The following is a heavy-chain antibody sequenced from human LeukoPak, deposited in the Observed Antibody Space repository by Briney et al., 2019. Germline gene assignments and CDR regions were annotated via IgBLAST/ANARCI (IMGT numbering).Heavy chain of an antibody. Sequence: ASVKVSCKASGGTFSSYAISWVRQAPGQGLEWMGGIIPIFGTANYAQKFQGRVTITADESTSTAYMELSSLRSEDTAVYYCARVMEGQYQLLRGGLDYWGQGTLVTVSS. D-gene: IGHD2-2*01. CDR1: GGTFSSYA. CDR2: IIPIFGTA. V-gene: IGHV1-69*13. J-gene: IGHJ4*02. CDR3: ARVMEGQYQLLRGGLDY.